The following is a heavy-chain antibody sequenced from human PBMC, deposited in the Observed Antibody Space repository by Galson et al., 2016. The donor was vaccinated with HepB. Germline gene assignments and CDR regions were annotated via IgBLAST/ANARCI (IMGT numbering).Heavy chain of an antibody. CDR3: ARTGFAGGY. V-gene: IGHV4-30-4*01. CDR2: VNSSGRT. J-gene: IGHJ4*02. CDR1: SGSISSGHYY. Sequence: QVQLQESGPGLVKPSQTLSLTCTVSSGSISSGHYYWSWIRQPPGKGLEWMGYVNSSGRTFYNPSLESRVTMSLDTSKKEFSLNLRSVTAADTAVYFCARTGFAGGYWGQGTLVTVSS. D-gene: IGHD1-14*01.